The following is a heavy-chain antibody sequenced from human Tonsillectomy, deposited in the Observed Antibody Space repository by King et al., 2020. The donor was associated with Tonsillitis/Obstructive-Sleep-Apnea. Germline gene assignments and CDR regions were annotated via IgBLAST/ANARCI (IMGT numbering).Heavy chain of an antibody. V-gene: IGHV3-74*01. D-gene: IGHD3-22*01. CDR3: ARVAYDSSGDYYDYFDY. J-gene: IGHJ4*02. CDR2: INSDGRGT. CDR1: GFTFSSYW. Sequence: VQLVESGGGLVQPGGSLRLPCAASGFTFSSYWLHWVRQAPGKGLVWVSRINSDGRGTSYADSVKGRFTISRDNAKNTLYLQMNSLRAEDSAVYYCARVAYDSSGDYYDYFDYWGQGTLVTVSS.